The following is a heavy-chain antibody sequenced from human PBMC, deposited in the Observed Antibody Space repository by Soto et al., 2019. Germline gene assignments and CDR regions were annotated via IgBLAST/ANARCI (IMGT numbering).Heavy chain of an antibody. V-gene: IGHV3-23*01. CDR3: AKVPASLKTFDY. CDR2: ISSNGGVT. D-gene: IGHD2-2*01. J-gene: IGHJ4*02. Sequence: GGSLRLSCAASGFIFSGYTMNWVRQAPGKGLEWVSYISSNGGVTYYADSVKGRFTISRDNARSTLYLQMNNLRAEDTAIYFCAKVPASLKTFDYWGQGTLVTVSS. CDR1: GFIFSGYT.